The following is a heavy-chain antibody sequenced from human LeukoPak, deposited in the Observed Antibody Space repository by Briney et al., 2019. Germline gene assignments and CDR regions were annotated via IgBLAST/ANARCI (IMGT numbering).Heavy chain of an antibody. CDR1: GGSISSSSYY. Sequence: SETLSLTCTVSGGSISSSSYYWGWIRQPPGKGLEWIGSIYYSGSTYYNPPPKSRVTISVDTSKNQFSLKLRSVTAADTAVYYCASQEVVATITIDYWGQGTLVTVSS. CDR2: IYYSGST. CDR3: ASQEVVATITIDY. D-gene: IGHD5-12*01. V-gene: IGHV4-39*07. J-gene: IGHJ4*02.